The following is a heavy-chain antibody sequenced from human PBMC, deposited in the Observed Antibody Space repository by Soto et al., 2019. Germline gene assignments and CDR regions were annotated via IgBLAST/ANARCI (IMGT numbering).Heavy chain of an antibody. CDR2: ISYTGST. CDR1: GVSISTGQYY. V-gene: IGHV4-30-4*01. Sequence: QVQLQESGPGLVKPSQTLSLTCSVSGVSISTGQYYWSWIRQSPGGGLQWIGYISYTGSTYYNPALKSRVSISADPTKIRFSLPLVNVTAADTAVYFCARDNGDGYNECAFDIWGQGTMVTVSS. D-gene: IGHD2-21*01. CDR3: ARDNGDGYNECAFDI. J-gene: IGHJ3*02.